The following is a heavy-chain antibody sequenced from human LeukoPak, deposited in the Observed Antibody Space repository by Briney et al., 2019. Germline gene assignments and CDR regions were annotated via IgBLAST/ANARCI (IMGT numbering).Heavy chain of an antibody. CDR2: ISYDGSNK. CDR3: AKAYGDGGFDY. D-gene: IGHD4-17*01. V-gene: IGHV3-30*18. J-gene: IGHJ4*02. Sequence: GRSLRLSRAAPGFTFSSYGMHWVRQAPGKGLEWVAVISYDGSNKYYADSVKGRFTISRDNSKNTLYLQMNSLRAEDTAVYYCAKAYGDGGFDYWGQGTLVTVSS. CDR1: GFTFSSYG.